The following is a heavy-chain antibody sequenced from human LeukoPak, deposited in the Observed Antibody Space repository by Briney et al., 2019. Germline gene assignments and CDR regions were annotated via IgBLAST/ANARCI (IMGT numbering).Heavy chain of an antibody. CDR2: IYYSGST. J-gene: IGHJ3*02. CDR1: SGSISSGDYY. CDR3: AREFEPDGKVDCSSTSCSPPVVGATYGAFDI. Sequence: PSETLSLTCNVSSGSISSGDYYWNWIRQPPGKGLEWTGSIYYSGSTYYNPSLKSRVTISIDTSKNQFSLKLSSVTAADTAVYYCAREFEPDGKVDCSSTSCSPPVVGATYGAFDIWGQGTMVTVSS. D-gene: IGHD2-2*01. V-gene: IGHV4-30-4*01.